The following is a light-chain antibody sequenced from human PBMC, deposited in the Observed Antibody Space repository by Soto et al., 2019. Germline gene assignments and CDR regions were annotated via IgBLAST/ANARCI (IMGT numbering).Light chain of an antibody. CDR1: SSNIGSNT. CDR3: AAWDDSLNGPVV. V-gene: IGLV1-44*01. Sequence: QSVLTQPPSASGTPGQRVTISCSGSSSNIGSNTVNWYQQLSGTALKLLIYSNNQRPSGVPDRFSGSKSGTSASLAISGLQSEDEADYYCAAWDDSLNGPVVFGGGTKLTVL. CDR2: SNN. J-gene: IGLJ2*01.